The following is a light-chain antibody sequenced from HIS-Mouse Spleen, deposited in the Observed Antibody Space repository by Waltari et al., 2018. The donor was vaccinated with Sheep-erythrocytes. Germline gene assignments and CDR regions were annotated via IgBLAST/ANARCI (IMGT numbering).Light chain of an antibody. CDR3: GTWDSSLSALFV. J-gene: IGLJ1*01. CDR2: DNN. V-gene: IGLV1-51*01. CDR1: SSNIGNNY. Sequence: QSVLMQPPSVSAAPGQKVTISCSGSSSNIGNNYVSWYQQLPGTAPKLLIYDNNKRPSGIRDRFSGSKSGTSATLGITGLQTGDEADYYCGTWDSSLSALFVFGTGTKVTVL.